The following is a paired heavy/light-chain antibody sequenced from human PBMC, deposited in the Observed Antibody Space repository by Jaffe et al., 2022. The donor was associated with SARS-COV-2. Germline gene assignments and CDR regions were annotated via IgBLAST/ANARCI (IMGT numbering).Light chain of an antibody. J-gene: IGKJ4*01. CDR1: QSVLYSSNKNY. Sequence: DIVMTQSPDSLAVSLGERATINCKSSQSVLYSSNKNYLAWYQQRPGQPPKLLIYWASTRESGVPDRFSGSGSGTDFTLTISNLQAEDVAVYYCQQYYSIPLTFGGGTKVEIK. V-gene: IGKV4-1*01. CDR2: WAS. CDR3: QQYYSIPLT.
Heavy chain of an antibody. CDR1: GFTFGDYA. V-gene: IGHV3-49*03. Sequence: EVQLVESGGDLVQPGRSLRLSCTASGFTFGDYAVSWFRQTPGKGLEWVGLFRSKNYGGTTEYAASVKGRFIISKDDSNTVAYLQMNSLKIEDTAVYYCSRDSSSWTFIGGLSGYFDLWGRGTLVTVSS. CDR3: SRDSSSWTFIGGLSGYFDL. CDR2: FRSKNYGGTT. D-gene: IGHD6-13*01. J-gene: IGHJ2*01.